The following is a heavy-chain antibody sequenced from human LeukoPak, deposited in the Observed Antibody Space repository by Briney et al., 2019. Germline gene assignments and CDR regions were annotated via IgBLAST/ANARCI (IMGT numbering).Heavy chain of an antibody. V-gene: IGHV5-10-1*01. CDR3: ARHVNCFDSGPLDAFDI. CDR1: GYTFSNYW. J-gene: IGHJ3*02. Sequence: GESLPFSCHGSGYTFSNYWITLVRQVPGKGLGWVGRVEPGGSYFIYGPSFKAHLTISAYKSPSTLYLQWSSLKASHTAKFSCARHVNCFDSGPLDAFDIWGQGTMVTVSS. CDR2: VEPGGSYF. D-gene: IGHD3-10*01.